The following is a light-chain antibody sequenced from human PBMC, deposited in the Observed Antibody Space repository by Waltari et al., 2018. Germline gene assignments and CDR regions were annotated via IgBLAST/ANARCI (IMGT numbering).Light chain of an antibody. CDR3: MQGTHFPPWT. J-gene: IGKJ1*01. V-gene: IGKV2-30*02. CDR2: RVS. CDR1: QSLLQSNGNTY. Sequence: DVVMTQSPLFLPITPGQPASMTCRSSQSLLQSNGNTYLSWFLQRPGQPPRRLIYRVSNRESGVPDRFSGSGAGTDFTLKISRVEAEDVGIYYCMQGTHFPPWTFGQGTKVEIK.